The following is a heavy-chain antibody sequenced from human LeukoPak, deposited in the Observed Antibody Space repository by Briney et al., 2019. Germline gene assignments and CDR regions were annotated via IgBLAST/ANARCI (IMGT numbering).Heavy chain of an antibody. CDR3: AKDSLRERIVGSTTRGVNDY. Sequence: PGGSLRLSCAASGFTLSSYAMHWVRQAPGKGLEWVAVILYDGTNKHYADSVKGRFTISRDSSKNTLYLQMNSLRGEDTAVYYCAKDSLRERIVGSTTRGVNDYWGQGTLVAVSS. CDR1: GFTLSSYA. J-gene: IGHJ4*02. CDR2: ILYDGTNK. V-gene: IGHV3-30*04. D-gene: IGHD1-26*01.